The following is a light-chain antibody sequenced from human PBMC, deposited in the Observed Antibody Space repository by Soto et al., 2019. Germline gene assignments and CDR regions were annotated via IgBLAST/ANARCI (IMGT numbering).Light chain of an antibody. CDR3: QHYGSSRWT. J-gene: IGKJ1*01. CDR2: GAS. CDR1: QSVSSSY. V-gene: IGKV3-20*01. Sequence: EIVLTQSPGTLSLSPGERATLSCRASQSVSSSYLAWYQQKPGQAPRLLIYGASSRGTGIPDRFSGSGSGTDFTLTISRLEPEDFAVYYCQHYGSSRWTFGQGTKVEIK.